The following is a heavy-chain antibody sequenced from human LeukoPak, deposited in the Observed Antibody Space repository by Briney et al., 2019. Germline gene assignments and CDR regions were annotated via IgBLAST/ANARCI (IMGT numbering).Heavy chain of an antibody. CDR3: ARDRGYSSSRYYFDY. V-gene: IGHV3-21*01. CDR2: ISSSSSYI. Sequence: GGSLRLSCAASGFTFSSYGMNWVRQAPGKGLEWVSSISSSSSYIYYADSVKGQFTISRDNAKNSLYLQMNSLRAEDTAVYYCARDRGYSSSRYYFDYWGQGTLVTVSS. CDR1: GFTFSSYG. D-gene: IGHD6-13*01. J-gene: IGHJ4*02.